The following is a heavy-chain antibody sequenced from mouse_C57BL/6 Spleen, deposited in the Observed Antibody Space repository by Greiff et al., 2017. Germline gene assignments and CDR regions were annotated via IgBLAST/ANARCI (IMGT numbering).Heavy chain of an antibody. CDR3: ARGLNLYFDY. D-gene: IGHD1-3*01. J-gene: IGHJ2*01. Sequence: VQLQQSGTVLARPGASVKMSCKTSGYTFTSYWMHWVKQRPGQGLEWIGAISPGHSDTSYNQKFKCKAKLTAVTSASTAYMELSSLTNEDSAVYYCARGLNLYFDYWGQGTTLTVSS. CDR1: GYTFTSYW. V-gene: IGHV1-5*01. CDR2: ISPGHSDT.